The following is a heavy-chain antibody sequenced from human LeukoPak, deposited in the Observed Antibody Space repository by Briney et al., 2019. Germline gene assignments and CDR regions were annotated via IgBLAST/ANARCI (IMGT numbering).Heavy chain of an antibody. CDR2: INPNSGGT. D-gene: IGHD5-24*01. CDR1: GYTFTGYY. CDR3: ARSKPVEMATIDY. Sequence: GASVKVSCKASGYTFTGYYMHWVRQAPGQGLEWMGRINPNSGGTNYAQKFQGRVTMTRDTSISTAYMELSRLRSDDTALYYCARSKPVEMATIDYWGQGTLVTVSS. J-gene: IGHJ4*02. V-gene: IGHV1-2*06.